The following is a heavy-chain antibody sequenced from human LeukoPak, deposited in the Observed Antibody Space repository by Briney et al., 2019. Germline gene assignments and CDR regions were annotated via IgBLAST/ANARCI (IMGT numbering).Heavy chain of an antibody. CDR3: AKRAYYYDSSGYYLEYFQH. J-gene: IGHJ1*01. Sequence: GGSLRLSCAASGFTFSSYAMSWVRQAPGKGLEWVSAISGSGGSTYYADSVKGRFTISGDNSKNTLYLQMNSLRAEDTAVYYCAKRAYYYDSSGYYLEYFQHWGQGTLVTVSS. D-gene: IGHD3-22*01. V-gene: IGHV3-23*01. CDR1: GFTFSSYA. CDR2: ISGSGGST.